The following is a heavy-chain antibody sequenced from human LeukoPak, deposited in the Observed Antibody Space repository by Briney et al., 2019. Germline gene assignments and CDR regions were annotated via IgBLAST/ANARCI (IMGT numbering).Heavy chain of an antibody. CDR3: ARHPDYGGNSPSEY. D-gene: IGHD4-23*01. CDR1: GFTFSSYS. CDR2: ISSSSSTI. Sequence: RPGGSLRLSCAASGFTFSSYSMNWVRQAPGKGLEWVSYISSSSSTIYYADSVKGRFTISRDNAKNSLYLQMNSLRAEDTAVYYCARHPDYGGNSPSEYWGQGTLVTVSS. J-gene: IGHJ4*02. V-gene: IGHV3-48*01.